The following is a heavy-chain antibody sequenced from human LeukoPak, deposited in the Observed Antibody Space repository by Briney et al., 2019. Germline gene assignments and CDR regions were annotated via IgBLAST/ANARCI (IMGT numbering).Heavy chain of an antibody. V-gene: IGHV1-69*05. CDR1: GVTFSSYA. CDR3: ARGGPGVGWYVY. CDR2: SVPIFWTV. Sequence: SVKVACKASGVTFSSYAIRWLRQAPGQGVEWRGGSVPIFWTVYYAQKFQGRVTSTTDKCTSTAYMELSSLRSEDTAVYYCARGGPGVGWYVYWGQGTLVTVSS. J-gene: IGHJ4*02. D-gene: IGHD6-19*01.